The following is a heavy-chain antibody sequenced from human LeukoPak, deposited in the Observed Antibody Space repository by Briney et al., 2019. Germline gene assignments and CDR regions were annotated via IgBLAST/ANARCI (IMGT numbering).Heavy chain of an antibody. Sequence: PGGSLRLSCAASGFTFSDYYMSWIRQAPGKGLEWVSYISSSGSTIYYADSVKGRFTISRDNAKNSLYLQMNSLRAEDTAVYYCARESRYCSSTSCQFDYWGQGTLVTVSS. CDR3: ARESRYCSSTSCQFDY. V-gene: IGHV3-11*04. D-gene: IGHD2-2*01. J-gene: IGHJ4*02. CDR1: GFTFSDYY. CDR2: ISSSGSTI.